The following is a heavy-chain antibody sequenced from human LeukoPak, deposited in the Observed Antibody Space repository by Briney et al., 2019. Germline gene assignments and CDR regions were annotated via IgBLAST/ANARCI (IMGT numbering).Heavy chain of an antibody. CDR1: GGSIGSGSYY. V-gene: IGHV4-61*02. CDR3: AREGGYSYGDAPLHFDY. CDR2: IYTSGST. Sequence: SETLSLTCTVSGGSIGSGSYYWSWIRQPAGKGLEWIGRIYTSGSTNYNPSLKSRVTISVDTSKNQFSLKLSSVTAADTAVYYCAREGGYSYGDAPLHFDYWGQGTLVTVSS. J-gene: IGHJ4*02. D-gene: IGHD5-18*01.